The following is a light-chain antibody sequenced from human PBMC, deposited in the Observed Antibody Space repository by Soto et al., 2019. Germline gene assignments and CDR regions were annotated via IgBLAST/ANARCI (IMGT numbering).Light chain of an antibody. CDR2: DVS. CDR1: SSDVGGYNY. V-gene: IGLV2-14*03. Sequence: QSVLTQPASVSGAPGQSIAISCTGTSSDVGGYNYVSWYQHHPGKAPKLMVYDVSNRPSGVSTPFSGSKSGNTASLTISGLQAEDEADYYCSSYTSSSTYVFGTGTKVPVL. CDR3: SSYTSSSTYV. J-gene: IGLJ1*01.